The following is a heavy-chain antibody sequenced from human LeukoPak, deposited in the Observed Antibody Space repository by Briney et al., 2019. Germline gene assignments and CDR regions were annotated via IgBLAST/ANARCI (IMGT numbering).Heavy chain of an antibody. CDR1: GGTFSSYA. V-gene: IGHV1-69*13. CDR3: ARDRGQRTAAGTYYYYGMDV. Sequence: SVKVSCKASGGTFSSYAISWVRQAPGQGLEWMGGIIPIFGTANYAQKFQGRVTITADESTSTAYMELSSLRSEDTAVYYCARDRGQRTAAGTYYYYGMDVWGKGTTVTVSS. J-gene: IGHJ6*04. D-gene: IGHD6-13*01. CDR2: IIPIFGTA.